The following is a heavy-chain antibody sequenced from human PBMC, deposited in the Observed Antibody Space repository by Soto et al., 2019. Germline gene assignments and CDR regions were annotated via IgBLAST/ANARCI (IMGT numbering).Heavy chain of an antibody. CDR3: AKVGLEVITLVGLDV. D-gene: IGHD3-16*01. V-gene: IGHV3-15*01. Sequence: EVQLVESGGGLVKPGGSLRLSCAASGFTFSGAWMTWVRQAPGKGLEWVGQIKRRTDGGTTDYAAPVKGRFTISRDDSKNTLYLQMSSLKIEDTAVYYCAKVGLEVITLVGLDVCGQGTTVTVTS. J-gene: IGHJ6*02. CDR1: GFTFSGAW. CDR2: IKRRTDGGTT.